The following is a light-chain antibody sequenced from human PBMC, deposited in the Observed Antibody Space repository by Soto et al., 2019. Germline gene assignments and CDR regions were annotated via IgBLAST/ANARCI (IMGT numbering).Light chain of an antibody. CDR2: GNS. CDR1: SYNIGAGYD. V-gene: IGLV1-40*01. CDR3: QSYASSLSGAV. Sequence: QSVLTQPPSVSGAPGQRVTISCTWSSYNIGAGYDVHWYQQLPGTAPKLLIYGNSNRPSGVPDRFSGSKSGTSASLAITGLQAEDEADYYCQSYASSLSGAVFGGGTQLTVL. J-gene: IGLJ7*01.